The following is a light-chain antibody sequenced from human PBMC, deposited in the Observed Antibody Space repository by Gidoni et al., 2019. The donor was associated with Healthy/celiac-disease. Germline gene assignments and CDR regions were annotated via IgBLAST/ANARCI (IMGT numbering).Light chain of an antibody. V-gene: IGLV2-14*03. CDR1: SSDVGGYNY. CDR3: SSYTSSSTYV. J-gene: IGLJ1*01. CDR2: DVS. Sequence: QSALTPPAYVSGSPGQSLTIYCTGTSSDVGGYNYVSWYQQQPGKAHKLMIYDVSNRPSGVSNRFSGSKSGNTASLTISGLQAEDEADYYCSSYTSSSTYVFGTGTKVTVL.